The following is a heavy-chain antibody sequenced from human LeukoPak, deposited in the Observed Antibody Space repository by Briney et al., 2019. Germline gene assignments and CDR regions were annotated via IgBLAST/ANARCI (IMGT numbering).Heavy chain of an antibody. CDR2: INHSGST. CDR1: GGSFSGYY. J-gene: IGHJ4*02. CDR3: ARRGPVLRFLEWLSGSFDY. Sequence: SETLSLTCAVYGGSFSGYYWSWIRQPPGKGPEWIGEINHSGSTNYNPSLKSRVTISVDTSKNQFSLKLSSVTAADTAVYYCARRGPVLRFLEWLSGSFDYWGQGTLVTVSS. D-gene: IGHD3-3*01. V-gene: IGHV4-34*01.